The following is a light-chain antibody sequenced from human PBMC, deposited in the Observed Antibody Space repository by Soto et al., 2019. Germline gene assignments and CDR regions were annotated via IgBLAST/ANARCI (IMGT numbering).Light chain of an antibody. CDR3: MQGTHWPRT. CDR2: KVS. Sequence: DVVMTQSPLSLPVTLGQPASISCRSSQSLVYSDGNTYLNWFQQRPGQSPRRLFYKVSNRDSGDRARVSGSGSGADFTLKISRVDAEDVGVYYCMQGTHWPRTFGQGTKLEIK. V-gene: IGKV2-30*01. J-gene: IGKJ2*01. CDR1: QSLVYSDGNTY.